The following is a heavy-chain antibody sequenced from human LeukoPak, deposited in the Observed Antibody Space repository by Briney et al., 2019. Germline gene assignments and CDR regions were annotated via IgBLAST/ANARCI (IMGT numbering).Heavy chain of an antibody. V-gene: IGHV3-23*01. Sequence: GGSLRLSCAASGFTVSSNYMNWVRQAPGKGLEWVSTISGNGATTYYADSVKGRFTISRDNFKSTLYMQMNSLRAEDTAVYYCAKRGVATIPDYWGQGTLVTVSS. CDR1: GFTVSSNY. CDR2: ISGNGATT. J-gene: IGHJ4*02. CDR3: AKRGVATIPDY. D-gene: IGHD5-12*01.